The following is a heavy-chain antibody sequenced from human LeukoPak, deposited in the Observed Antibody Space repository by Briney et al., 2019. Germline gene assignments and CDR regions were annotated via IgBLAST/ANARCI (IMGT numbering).Heavy chain of an antibody. V-gene: IGHV3-48*04. CDR1: GFTFSTYS. CDR3: ARDTKDY. D-gene: IGHD2-2*01. CDR2: ITTTGDRV. J-gene: IGHJ4*02. Sequence: GGSLRLSCAASGFTFSTYSMNWVRQAPGKGLEWISYITTTGDRVEYADSVKGRFTISRDNAKNSLYLEMNSLRAEDTGVYFCARDTKDYWGQGSLVVVSS.